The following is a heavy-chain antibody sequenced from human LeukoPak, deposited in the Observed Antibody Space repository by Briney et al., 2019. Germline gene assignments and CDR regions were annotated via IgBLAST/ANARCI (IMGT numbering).Heavy chain of an antibody. CDR1: GGSISSYY. V-gene: IGHV4-59*01. Sequence: KASETLSLTCTVSGGSISSYYWSWIRQPPGKGLEWIGYIYYSGSTNYNPSLKSRVTISVDTSKNQFSLKLSSVTAADTAMYYCARLTYDFWSGYYHYYFDFWGQGTLVTVSS. J-gene: IGHJ4*02. CDR3: ARLTYDFWSGYYHYYFDF. D-gene: IGHD3-3*01. CDR2: IYYSGST.